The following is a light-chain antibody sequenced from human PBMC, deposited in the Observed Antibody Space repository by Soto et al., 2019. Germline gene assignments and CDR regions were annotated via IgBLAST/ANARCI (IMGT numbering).Light chain of an antibody. CDR3: QKYNNWPLT. CDR1: QSISRT. V-gene: IGKV3D-15*01. Sequence: EIVLTQSPDTLSVSPGERATLSCRASQSISRTLAWYQQKSGQPPRLLIYDASTMATGFPARFIGSGSGTEFTLTISSLQSEDFAVYYCQKYNNWPLTFGGGTTVEIK. J-gene: IGKJ4*01. CDR2: DAS.